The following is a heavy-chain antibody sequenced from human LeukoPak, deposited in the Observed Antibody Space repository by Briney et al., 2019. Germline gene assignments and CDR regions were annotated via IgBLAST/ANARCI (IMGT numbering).Heavy chain of an antibody. J-gene: IGHJ4*02. V-gene: IGHV3-7*01. CDR3: ARSVSAGFDY. Sequence: PGRSLRLSCAASGFTFSSYGMHWVRQAPGKGLEWVANIKQDGSEKYYVDPVEGRFTISRDNAKNSLYLQMNSLRAEDTAVYYCARSVSAGFDYWGQGTLVTVSS. CDR1: GFTFSSYG. D-gene: IGHD3-16*02. CDR2: IKQDGSEK.